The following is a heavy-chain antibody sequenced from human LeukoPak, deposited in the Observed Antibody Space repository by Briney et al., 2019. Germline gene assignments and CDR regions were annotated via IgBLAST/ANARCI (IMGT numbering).Heavy chain of an antibody. Sequence: PGGSLRLSCAASGFTFRSDAMSWVRQAPGKGLEWVSGISGSGGTTYYADSVKGRFTISRDNAKNSLYLQMNRLRAEDTAVYYCAREPISGTTVTTYDAFDIWGQGTMVTVSS. CDR2: ISGSGGTT. V-gene: IGHV3-23*01. D-gene: IGHD4-17*01. CDR3: AREPISGTTVTTYDAFDI. CDR1: GFTFRSDA. J-gene: IGHJ3*02.